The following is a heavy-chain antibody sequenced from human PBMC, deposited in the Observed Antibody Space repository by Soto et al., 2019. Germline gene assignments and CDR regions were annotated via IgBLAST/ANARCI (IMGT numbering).Heavy chain of an antibody. CDR2: ISAFNGNT. CDR3: ARDRGVAPPVAGNTHYYYYMDV. V-gene: IGHV1-18*01. J-gene: IGHJ6*03. D-gene: IGHD6-19*01. CDR1: GYSFTNYG. Sequence: QDQLLQSGAEVKKPGASVTVSCKASGYSFTNYGITWVRQAPGQGLEWMGWISAFNGNTHYAQKHQGRVTMTTDAYTSTAYMELRSLRSDDTAVYYCARDRGVAPPVAGNTHYYYYMDVWGKGTTVTVSS.